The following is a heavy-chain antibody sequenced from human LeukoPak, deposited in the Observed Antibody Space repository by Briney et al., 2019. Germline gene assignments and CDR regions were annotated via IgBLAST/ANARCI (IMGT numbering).Heavy chain of an antibody. V-gene: IGHV4-30-2*01. J-gene: IGHJ3*02. Sequence: PSETLSLTCAVSGGSIIVAAYSWSWIRQPPGKGLEWIGHIYYSGSTSYNPSVKSRVTISVDTSKNQFSLKLTSVTAADTAMYYCARDHGRSYNYGSDALDIWGQGTLVIVSA. D-gene: IGHD5-18*01. CDR3: ARDHGRSYNYGSDALDI. CDR1: GGSIIVAAYS. CDR2: IYYSGST.